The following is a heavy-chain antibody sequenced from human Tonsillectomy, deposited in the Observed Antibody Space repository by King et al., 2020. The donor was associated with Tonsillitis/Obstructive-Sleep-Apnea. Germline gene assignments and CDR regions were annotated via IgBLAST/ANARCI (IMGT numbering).Heavy chain of an antibody. CDR1: GYTFTSYA. J-gene: IGHJ5*02. Sequence: QLVQSGSELKKPGASVKVSCKASGYTFTSYAMNWVRQAPGQGLEWMGWINTNTGNPTYAQGFTGRFVFSLDTSVSTAYLQISSLKAEDTAVYYCARGDSGGCSGGSCYPANNWFDPWGQGTLVTVSS. V-gene: IGHV7-4-1*02. D-gene: IGHD2-15*01. CDR3: ARGDSGGCSGGSCYPANNWFDP. CDR2: INTNTGNP.